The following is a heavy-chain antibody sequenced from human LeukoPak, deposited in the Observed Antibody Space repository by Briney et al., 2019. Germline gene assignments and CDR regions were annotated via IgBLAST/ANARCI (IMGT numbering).Heavy chain of an antibody. J-gene: IGHJ3*02. D-gene: IGHD2-8*01. V-gene: IGHV3-48*02. CDR1: GFTFSSYS. CDR3: ARGYLTNAFDI. CDR2: ISSRSSTI. Sequence: KPGGTLRLSCTASGFTFSSYSMNWARQAPGKGLDWVSYISSRSSTIHYGDSVEGRFTISRDNAKNSLYLQMNGLRDEDTAVYYCARGYLTNAFDIWGQGTMVTVSS.